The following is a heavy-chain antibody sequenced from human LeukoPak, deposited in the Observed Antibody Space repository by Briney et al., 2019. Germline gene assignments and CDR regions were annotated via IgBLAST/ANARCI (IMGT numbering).Heavy chain of an antibody. Sequence: GASVKVSCKASGYTFTGYYMHWVRQAPGQGLEWMGTINPSGGSTSYAQKFQGRVTMTRDTSTSTVYMELSSLRSEDTAVYYCAEDFLYGMDVWGQGTTVTVSS. J-gene: IGHJ6*02. CDR3: AEDFLYGMDV. CDR2: INPSGGST. CDR1: GYTFTGYY. V-gene: IGHV1-46*01.